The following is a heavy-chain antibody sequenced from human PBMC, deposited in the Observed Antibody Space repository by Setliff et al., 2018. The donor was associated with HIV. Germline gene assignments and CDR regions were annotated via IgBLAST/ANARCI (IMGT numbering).Heavy chain of an antibody. J-gene: IGHJ4*02. Sequence: GASVKVSCKASGGTSSTHAMNWVRQAPGQGLEWMGGIIPILGIANYAQKFQGRVTITADKSTSTAYMELSSLRSEDTAVYYCARDGRVLQVLRYFDWLYYFDYWGQGTRVTAPQ. CDR1: GGTSSTHA. CDR2: IIPILGIA. V-gene: IGHV1-69*10. CDR3: ARDGRVLQVLRYFDWLYYFDY. D-gene: IGHD3-9*01.